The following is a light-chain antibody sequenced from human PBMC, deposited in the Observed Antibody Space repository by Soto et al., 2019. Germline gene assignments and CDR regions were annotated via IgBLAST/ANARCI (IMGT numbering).Light chain of an antibody. V-gene: IGLV2-11*01. CDR1: GNDVGAYNY. J-gene: IGLJ1*01. CDR2: DVT. CDR3: CSYAGGYIYL. Sequence: QSVLTQPRSVSGSPGQSVTISCTGTGNDVGAYNYVSWYQQHPGRPPKLMIYDVTKWPSGVPESFSGSKSGNTASLTISGLQAEDDAAYFCCSYAGGYIYLSGTGTKVSVL.